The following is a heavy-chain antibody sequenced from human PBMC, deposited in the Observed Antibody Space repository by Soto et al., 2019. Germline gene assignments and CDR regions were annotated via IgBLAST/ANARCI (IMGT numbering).Heavy chain of an antibody. D-gene: IGHD5-12*01. J-gene: IGHJ4*02. V-gene: IGHV3-7*03. CDR2: INRDGDEE. CDR3: ARDLRGGYNSFDY. Sequence: EVQLVESGGDLVQPGGSLRLSCAASGFTFSDYWMTWVRQAPGQGLEWAANINRDGDEENYVHSVKGRFTISRDNAKNSLSLHLSSLRADDTAVYYCARDLRGGYNSFDYWGQGALVTVSS. CDR1: GFTFSDYW.